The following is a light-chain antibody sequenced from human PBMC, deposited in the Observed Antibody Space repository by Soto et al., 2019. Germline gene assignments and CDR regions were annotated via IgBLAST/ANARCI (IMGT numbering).Light chain of an antibody. Sequence: AIRMTQSPSSFSASTGDRVTITCRASQGISSYLAWYQQKPGKAPKLLIYAASTLQSGVPSRFSGSGSGTDFTLTISCLQSEDFATYYCQQYYSSPQVTFGHGTRLEIK. CDR1: QGISSY. J-gene: IGKJ5*01. CDR2: AAS. V-gene: IGKV1-8*01. CDR3: QQYYSSPQVT.